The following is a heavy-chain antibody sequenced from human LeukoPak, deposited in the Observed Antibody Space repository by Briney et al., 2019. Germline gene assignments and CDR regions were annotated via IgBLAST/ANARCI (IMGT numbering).Heavy chain of an antibody. CDR1: GGSISSGGYY. Sequence: SQTLSLTCTVSGGSISSGGYYWSWIRQPPGKGLEWTGYIFHSGSTYYNPSLKSRVTISVDTSKNHFSLRLSSVTAADTAVYYCARDPLGSGWYFDYWGQGTLVTVSS. J-gene: IGHJ4*02. CDR3: ARDPLGSGWYFDY. CDR2: IFHSGST. D-gene: IGHD6-19*01. V-gene: IGHV4-30-4*01.